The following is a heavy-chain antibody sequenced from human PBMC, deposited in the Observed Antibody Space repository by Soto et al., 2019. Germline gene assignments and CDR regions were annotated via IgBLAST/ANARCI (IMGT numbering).Heavy chain of an antibody. CDR1: GGTFSSYA. CDR3: ARDGTTGWFGELNWFDP. Sequence: QVQLVQSGAEVKKPGSSVKVSCKASGGTFSSYAISWVRQAPGQGLEWMGGIIPIFGTANYAQKFQGRVTITAGKSTSTAYMELSSLRSEDTAVYYCARDGTTGWFGELNWFDPWGQGTLVTVSS. J-gene: IGHJ5*02. D-gene: IGHD3-10*01. V-gene: IGHV1-69*06. CDR2: IIPIFGTA.